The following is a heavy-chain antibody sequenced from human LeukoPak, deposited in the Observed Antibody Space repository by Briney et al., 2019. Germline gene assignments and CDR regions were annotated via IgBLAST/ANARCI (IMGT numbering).Heavy chain of an antibody. Sequence: ASVKVSCKASGYTFTSYAISWVRQAPGQGLEWMGGIIPIFGTANYAQKFQGRVTITADESTSTAYMELSSLRSEDTAVYYCARGHHIVWGLSCWGQGTLVTVSS. J-gene: IGHJ4*02. V-gene: IGHV1-69*13. CDR2: IIPIFGTA. D-gene: IGHD2-21*01. CDR3: ARGHHIVWGLSC. CDR1: GYTFTSYA.